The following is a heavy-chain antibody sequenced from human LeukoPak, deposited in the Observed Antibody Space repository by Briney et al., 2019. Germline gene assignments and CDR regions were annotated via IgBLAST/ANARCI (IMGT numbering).Heavy chain of an antibody. CDR3: ARGSTYYDSSGQVPFDY. CDR2: ISYDGSNK. CDR1: GFTFSSYA. D-gene: IGHD3-22*01. V-gene: IGHV3-30*04. J-gene: IGHJ4*02. Sequence: GGSLRLSCAASGFTFSSYAMHWVRQAPGKGLEWVALISYDGSNKYYADSVKGRFTISRDNSKNTLYMQMNSLRPEETAVYYCARGSTYYDSSGQVPFDYWGQGTLVTVSS.